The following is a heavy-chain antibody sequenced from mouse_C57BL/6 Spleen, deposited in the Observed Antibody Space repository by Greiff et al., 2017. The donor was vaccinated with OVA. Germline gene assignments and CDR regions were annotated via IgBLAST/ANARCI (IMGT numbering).Heavy chain of an antibody. Sequence: QVQLKQSGAELVKPGASVKISCKASGYAFSSYWMNWVKQRPGKGLEWIGQIYPGDGDTNYNGKFKGKATLTADKSSSTAYMQLSSLTSEDSAVYFCARDGNYVGGYAMDYWGQGTSVTVSS. V-gene: IGHV1-80*01. CDR3: ARDGNYVGGYAMDY. D-gene: IGHD2-1*01. CDR2: IYPGDGDT. J-gene: IGHJ4*01. CDR1: GYAFSSYW.